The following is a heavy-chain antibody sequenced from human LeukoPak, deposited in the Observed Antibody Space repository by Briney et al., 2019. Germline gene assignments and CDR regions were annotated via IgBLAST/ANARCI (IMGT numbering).Heavy chain of an antibody. J-gene: IGHJ4*02. CDR3: ARTGYLGIDY. CDR1: GGSIRSGDHY. CDR2: IYYSGST. Sequence: SETLSLTCNVSGGSIRSGDHYWGWIRQPPGKGLEWIGRIYYSGSTYYNPSLKSRVTISVDTSKNHFSLKLSSVTAADTAVYYCARTGYLGIDYWGQGTLVTVSS. V-gene: IGHV4-39*02. D-gene: IGHD1-26*01.